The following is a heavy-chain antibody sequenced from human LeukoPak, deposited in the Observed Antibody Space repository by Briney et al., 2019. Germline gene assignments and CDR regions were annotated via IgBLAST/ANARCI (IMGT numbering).Heavy chain of an antibody. CDR1: GGTFSSYA. Sequence: ASVKVSCKASGGTFSSYAISWVRQAPGQGLEWMGGIIPIFGTANYAQKFQGRVTITADESTSTAYMELSSLRSEDTAVYYCATYYYDRPNYYFDYWGQGTLVTVSS. CDR2: IIPIFGTA. D-gene: IGHD3-22*01. V-gene: IGHV1-69*13. CDR3: ATYYYDRPNYYFDY. J-gene: IGHJ4*02.